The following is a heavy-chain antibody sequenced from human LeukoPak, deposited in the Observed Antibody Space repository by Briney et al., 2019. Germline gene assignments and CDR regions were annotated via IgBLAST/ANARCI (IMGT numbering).Heavy chain of an antibody. CDR3: AKGNCRGTSCYSDY. CDR2: ISGSGGST. V-gene: IGHV3-23*01. D-gene: IGHD2-2*02. CDR1: GFTFSSYA. J-gene: IGHJ4*02. Sequence: GGSLILPCAASGFTFSSYAMRWVRQAPGKGLEWVSGISGSGGSTYYADSVKGRFTIARDNSKNTLYLQMNSLRAEDTAVYYCAKGNCRGTSCYSDYWGQGTLVTVSS.